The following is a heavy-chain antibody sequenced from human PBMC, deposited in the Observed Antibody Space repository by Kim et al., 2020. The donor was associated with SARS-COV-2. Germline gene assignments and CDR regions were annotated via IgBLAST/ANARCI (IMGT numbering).Heavy chain of an antibody. V-gene: IGHV3-9*01. D-gene: IGHD3-10*01. J-gene: IGHJ4*02. Sequence: ADTVKGRFTITRDNAKNSLYLQMNSLRAEDTALYYCAKDFSGDEIYYFDYWGQGTLVTVSS. CDR3: AKDFSGDEIYYFDY.